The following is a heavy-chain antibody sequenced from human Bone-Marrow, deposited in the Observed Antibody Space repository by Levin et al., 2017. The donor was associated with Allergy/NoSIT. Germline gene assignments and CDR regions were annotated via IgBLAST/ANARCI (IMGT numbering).Heavy chain of an antibody. J-gene: IGHJ3*02. V-gene: IGHV3-33*01. D-gene: IGHD3-10*01. CDR3: ARERGPYDAFDI. Sequence: PGGSLRLSCASSFFPFLLSFLPFFLPSPFKGLEWVAVIWTNGINKYYADSVKGRFTISRDNSKNTLDLEMNSLRDEDTAVYYCARERGPYDAFDIWGQGTMVTVSS. CDR2: IWTNGINK. CDR1: FFPFLLSF.